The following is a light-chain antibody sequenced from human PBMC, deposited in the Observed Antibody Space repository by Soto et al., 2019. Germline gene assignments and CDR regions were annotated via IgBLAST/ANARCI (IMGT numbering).Light chain of an antibody. V-gene: IGLV2-14*01. J-gene: IGLJ1*01. CDR1: STDVGGYNY. CDR2: EVT. CDR3: GSYSSTDTHFV. Sequence: QSVLAQPSSVSGSPGQSITISCTGTSTDVGGYNYVSWYQRHSGKAPKLLIYEVTNRPSGISDRFSGSKSVNTASLTISGLQAEDESDYYCGSYSSTDTHFVFGTGTKVTV.